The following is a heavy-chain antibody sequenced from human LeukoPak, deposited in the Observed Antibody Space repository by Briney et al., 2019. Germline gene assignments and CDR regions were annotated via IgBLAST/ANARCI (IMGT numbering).Heavy chain of an antibody. D-gene: IGHD6-19*01. Sequence: PSETLSLTCAVYGGSFSGYYWSWIRQPPGKGLEWIGEINHSGSTNDNPSLKSRVTISVDTSKNQFSLKLSSVTAADTAVYYCARGGPGTGYSSGWHEGYYYYYMDVWGKGTTVTVSS. CDR2: INHSGST. CDR3: ARGGPGTGYSSGWHEGYYYYYMDV. CDR1: GGSFSGYY. V-gene: IGHV4-34*01. J-gene: IGHJ6*03.